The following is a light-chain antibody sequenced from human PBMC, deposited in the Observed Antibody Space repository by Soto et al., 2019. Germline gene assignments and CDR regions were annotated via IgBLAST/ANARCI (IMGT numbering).Light chain of an antibody. CDR3: QQYGSSPET. Sequence: IVMTQSPSTLSVSQGERATLSCRASQSISSNLVWYQQKPGQSPRLLIYDASTRATGVPARFIGSGSGTEFTLTISRLEPEDFAVYYCQQYGSSPETFGQGTKVDI. CDR2: DAS. J-gene: IGKJ1*01. V-gene: IGKV3-15*01. CDR1: QSISSN.